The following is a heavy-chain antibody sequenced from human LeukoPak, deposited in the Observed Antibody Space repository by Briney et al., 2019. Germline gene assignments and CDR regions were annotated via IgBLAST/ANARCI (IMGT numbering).Heavy chain of an antibody. Sequence: ASVKVSCKASGYTFTNHAMHWVRQAPGQGLEWMGWINTADGNTKYPQKFQGRVTITRDTSASIVYLELTSLRSEDTAVYYCARPGASSPGNWFASWGQGTLVIVSS. CDR1: GYTFTNHA. CDR2: INTADGNT. V-gene: IGHV1-3*04. CDR3: ARPGASSPGNWFAS. D-gene: IGHD6-13*01. J-gene: IGHJ5*01.